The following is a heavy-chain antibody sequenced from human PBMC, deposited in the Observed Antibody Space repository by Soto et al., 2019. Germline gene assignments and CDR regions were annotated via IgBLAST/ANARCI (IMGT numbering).Heavy chain of an antibody. D-gene: IGHD3-10*01. Sequence: GGSLGLSCAASQVSVSRNYMTWVLLSLEKGLEWVSVLYSGGRTYYADSVKGRFTISRDNSRNTLYLQIKSLRAEDTAVYYSVRGTWCGDYGVLFDYRDRGTLDTVSS. CDR2: LYSGGRT. J-gene: IGHJ4*01. CDR3: VRGTWCGDYGVLFDY. V-gene: IGHV3-53*01. CDR1: QVSVSRNY.